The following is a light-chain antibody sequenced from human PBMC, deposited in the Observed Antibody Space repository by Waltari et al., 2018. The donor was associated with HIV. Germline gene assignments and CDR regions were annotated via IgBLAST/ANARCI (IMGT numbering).Light chain of an antibody. CDR3: QQYDSPPWT. CDR2: WAS. J-gene: IGKJ1*01. V-gene: IGKV4-1*01. CDR1: QSVLHSSNNKNY. Sequence: DIVMTQSPDSLAVSLGEGSAIHSKSSQSVLHSSNNKNYLAWYQQKPGQPPKLLIYWASTRESGVPDRFSGSGSETDFTLTISSLQAEDVAVYYCQQYDSPPWTFGQGTKVENK.